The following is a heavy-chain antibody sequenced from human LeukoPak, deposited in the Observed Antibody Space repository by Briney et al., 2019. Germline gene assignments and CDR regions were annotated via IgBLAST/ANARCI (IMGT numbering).Heavy chain of an antibody. CDR2: ISTSGTTM. CDR3: AKLHGYNFDY. D-gene: IGHD5-24*01. V-gene: IGHV3-11*04. J-gene: IGHJ4*02. CDR1: GFTFSDYY. Sequence: SGGSLRLSCAASGFTFSDYYMSWIRQAPGKGLEWVSYISTSGTTMYYADSVKGRFTISRDNAKNSLYLQMNSLRAEDTAVYYCAKLHGYNFDYWGQGTLVPVSS.